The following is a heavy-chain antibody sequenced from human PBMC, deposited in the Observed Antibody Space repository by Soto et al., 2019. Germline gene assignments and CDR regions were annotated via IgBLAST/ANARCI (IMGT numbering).Heavy chain of an antibody. J-gene: IGHJ6*02. V-gene: IGHV3-49*03. CDR2: IRSKPYDGTT. Sequence: GGSLRLSCTASGFTFGDYAMSWFRQAPGKGLEWVGFIRSKPYDGTTEYAASAKGRFTISRDDSKSIAYLQMYSLKTEDTAVYYCAKDLFSMVRGASYYSYGMDVWGQGTTVTVSS. CDR3: AKDLFSMVRGASYYSYGMDV. D-gene: IGHD3-10*01. CDR1: GFTFGDYA.